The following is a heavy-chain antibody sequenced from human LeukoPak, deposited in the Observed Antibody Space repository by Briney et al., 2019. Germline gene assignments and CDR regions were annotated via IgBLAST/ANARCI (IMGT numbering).Heavy chain of an antibody. D-gene: IGHD2-15*01. J-gene: IGHJ3*02. Sequence: GGSLRLSCAASGFIFSSFEMNWVRQAPGKGLKWVSYISRSGSTIYYADSVKGRFPISRDNAKNSLYLQMNSLRVEDTAVYYCARGRPGGFDIRGQGTMVTVSS. CDR1: GFIFSSFE. CDR3: ARGRPGGFDI. CDR2: ISRSGSTI. V-gene: IGHV3-48*03.